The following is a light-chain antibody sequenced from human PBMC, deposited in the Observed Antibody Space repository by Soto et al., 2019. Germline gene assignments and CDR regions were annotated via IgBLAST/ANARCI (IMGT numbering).Light chain of an antibody. CDR1: QSIGTS. CDR3: RQRYNWPLT. CDR2: DAF. J-gene: IGKJ4*01. V-gene: IGKV3-11*01. Sequence: TVLTQSPATLSLSPGERAPLSCKASQSIGTSLGWFQQKPGQAPRLLIDDAFNRATGIPARFTGSGSGSDFTLTISSLEPEDFGVYYCRQRYNWPLTCGGGTKVEIK.